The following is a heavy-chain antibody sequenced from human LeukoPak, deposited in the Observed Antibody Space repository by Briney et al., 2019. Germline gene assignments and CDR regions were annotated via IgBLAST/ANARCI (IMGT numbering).Heavy chain of an antibody. CDR2: IYYSGST. Sequence: SETLSLTCTVPGGSISSSSYYWGWIRQPPGKGLEWIGSIYYSGSTYYNPSLKSRVTISVDTSKNQFSLKLSSVTAADTAVYYCAQGDYYDSSGYYDWGQGTLVTVSS. CDR1: GGSISSSSYY. D-gene: IGHD3-22*01. J-gene: IGHJ4*02. V-gene: IGHV4-39*01. CDR3: AQGDYYDSSGYYD.